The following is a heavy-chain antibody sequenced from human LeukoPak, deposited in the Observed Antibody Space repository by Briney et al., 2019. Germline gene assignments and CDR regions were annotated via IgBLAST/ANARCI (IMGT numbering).Heavy chain of an antibody. V-gene: IGHV4-34*01. J-gene: IGHJ4*02. CDR1: VGSVSVYY. Sequence: TSESLSLTCAVYVGSVSVYYWSCIRQPPGKGLEWMGEINHSGSTNYNPSLKSRVTISVDTSKNHFSLQLRYVTAADPAVYYCAYPGDCTNGVCYTRDYWGQGTLVTVSS. CDR2: INHSGST. D-gene: IGHD2-8*01. CDR3: AYPGDCTNGVCYTRDY.